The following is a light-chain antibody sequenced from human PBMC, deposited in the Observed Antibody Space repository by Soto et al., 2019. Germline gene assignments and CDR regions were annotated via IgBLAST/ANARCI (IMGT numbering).Light chain of an antibody. CDR3: QQYGTSPRSIT. CDR2: ATS. CDR1: QSVRSSY. Sequence: EIVLTQSPGTLSLSPGDRATLSCGASQSVRSSYLAWYQQKPGLAPRLLIYATSSRATGIPDRFSGGGSGTDFTLTISRLEPEDFAVYYCQQYGTSPRSITFGQGTRLEIK. V-gene: IGKV3D-20*01. J-gene: IGKJ5*01.